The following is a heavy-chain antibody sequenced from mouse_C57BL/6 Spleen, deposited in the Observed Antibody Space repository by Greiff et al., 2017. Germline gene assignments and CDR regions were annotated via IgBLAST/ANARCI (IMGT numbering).Heavy chain of an antibody. CDR2: IWRGGST. CDR3: ATLYYGNYGFDY. CDR1: GFSLTSYG. D-gene: IGHD2-1*01. Sequence: VKLVEPGPGLVQPSQSLSITCTVSGFSLTSYGVHWVRQSPGKGLEWLGVIWRGGSTDYNAAFMSRLGITKDNSKSQVFFKMNSLQADDTAIYYCATLYYGNYGFDYWGQGTTLTVSS. V-gene: IGHV2-5*01. J-gene: IGHJ2*01.